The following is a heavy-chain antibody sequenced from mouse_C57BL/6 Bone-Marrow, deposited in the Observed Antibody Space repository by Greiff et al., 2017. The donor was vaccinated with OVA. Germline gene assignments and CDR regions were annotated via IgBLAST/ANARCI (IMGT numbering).Heavy chain of an antibody. CDR3: ARRGGITTVVAPYAMDY. Sequence: VQLKESGGDLVKPGGSLKLSCAASGFTFSSYGMSWVRQTPDKRLEWVATISSGGSYTYYPDSVKGRFTISRDNAKNTLYLQMSSLKSEDTAMYYCARRGGITTVVAPYAMDYWGQGTSVTVSS. V-gene: IGHV5-6*01. CDR2: ISSGGSYT. J-gene: IGHJ4*01. D-gene: IGHD1-1*01. CDR1: GFTFSSYG.